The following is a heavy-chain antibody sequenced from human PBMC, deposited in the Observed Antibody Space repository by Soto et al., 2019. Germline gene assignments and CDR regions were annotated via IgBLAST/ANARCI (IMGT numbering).Heavy chain of an antibody. D-gene: IGHD6-19*01. CDR1: GFTFSSYA. J-gene: IGHJ4*02. CDR2: ISGSGGST. Sequence: GGSLRLSCAASGFTFSSYAMSWVRQAPGKGLEWVSAISGSGGSTYYADSVKGRFTVSRDNSKNTLYLQMNSLRAEDTAVYYCAKFESIAVAGTYSFDYWGQGTLVTVSS. V-gene: IGHV3-23*01. CDR3: AKFESIAVAGTYSFDY.